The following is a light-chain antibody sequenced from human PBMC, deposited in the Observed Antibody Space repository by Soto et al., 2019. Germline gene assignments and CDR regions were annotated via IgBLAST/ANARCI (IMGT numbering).Light chain of an antibody. J-gene: IGKJ2*01. CDR1: QSVSSY. V-gene: IGKV3-11*01. CDR3: QQRSDWPRT. Sequence: EIVLTQSPATLSLSPGERATLSCRASQSVSSYLAWYQQKPGQAPRLLIHGASNRATGIPARFSGSGSGTDFTLTISSLEPEDIAFYYCQQRSDWPRTFGQGTKLEIK. CDR2: GAS.